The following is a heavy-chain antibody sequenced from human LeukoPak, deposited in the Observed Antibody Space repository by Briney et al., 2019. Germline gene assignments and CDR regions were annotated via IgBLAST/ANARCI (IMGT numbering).Heavy chain of an antibody. CDR3: ISDSEGRAGGDY. J-gene: IGHJ4*02. CDR2: INRDGGIT. Sequence: GDSLRLSCAASGFNFSNYWMHWLRQVPGKGLVWVSRINRDGGITTYADSVKGRFTISRDNAKNMLYLQLNSLGAEGTAVYYCISDSEGRAGGDYWGQGTLVTVSS. D-gene: IGHD1-26*01. CDR1: GFNFSNYW. V-gene: IGHV3-74*03.